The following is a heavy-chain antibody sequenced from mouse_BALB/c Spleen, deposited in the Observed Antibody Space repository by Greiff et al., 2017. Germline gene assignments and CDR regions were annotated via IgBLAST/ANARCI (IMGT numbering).Heavy chain of an antibody. CDR2: IYPGDGDT. J-gene: IGHJ1*01. CDR1: GYTFTSYW. CDR3: ARSGGYGSSPYWYFDV. D-gene: IGHD1-1*01. V-gene: IGHV1-87*01. Sequence: QVQLQQSGAELARPGASVKLSCKASGYTFTSYWMQWVKQRPGQGLEWIGAIYPGDGDTRYTQKFKGKATLTADKSSSTAYMQLSSLASEDSAVYYCARSGGYGSSPYWYFDVWGAGTTVTVSS.